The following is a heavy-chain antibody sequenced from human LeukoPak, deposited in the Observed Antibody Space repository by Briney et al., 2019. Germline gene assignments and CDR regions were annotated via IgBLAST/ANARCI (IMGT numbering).Heavy chain of an antibody. CDR3: ARNLGSGWYFPFDH. V-gene: IGHV3-20*04. Sequence: PGGSLRLSCAASGFTFDDHGMSWVRRAPGKGLEWVSGIKWNGDSTGYADSVKGRFTISRDNAKNSLYLQMNSLRAEDTALYYCARNLGSGWYFPFDHWGQGTLVTVSS. J-gene: IGHJ4*02. D-gene: IGHD6-19*01. CDR1: GFTFDDHG. CDR2: IKWNGDST.